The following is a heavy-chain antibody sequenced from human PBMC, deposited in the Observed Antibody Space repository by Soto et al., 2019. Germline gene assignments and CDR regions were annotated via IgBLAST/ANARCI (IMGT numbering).Heavy chain of an antibody. CDR2: IYSGGGT. Sequence: GGSLRLSCAASGFTVSSDYMSWVRQALGNGLEWVSVIYSGGGTYYADSVKGRFTISRDNSKNTLYLQMNSLRVEDTAVYYCAKDRPDFDYWGQGTLVTVSS. CDR1: GFTVSSDY. J-gene: IGHJ4*02. CDR3: AKDRPDFDY. V-gene: IGHV3-53*01.